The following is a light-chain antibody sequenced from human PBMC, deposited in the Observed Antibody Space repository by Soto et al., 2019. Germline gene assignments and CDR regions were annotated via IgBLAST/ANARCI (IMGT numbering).Light chain of an antibody. J-gene: IGKJ2*01. CDR2: GAS. CDR3: QQYGSSPFTT. CDR1: QSVSSSY. V-gene: IGKV3-20*01. Sequence: EIVLTQSPGTLSLSPGERATLSCRASQSVSSSYLAWYQQKPGQAPRLLIYGASSRATGIPDRFSGSGSGTDFTLTISRLEPEDFAVYYCQQYGSSPFTTFCQGTKLEIK.